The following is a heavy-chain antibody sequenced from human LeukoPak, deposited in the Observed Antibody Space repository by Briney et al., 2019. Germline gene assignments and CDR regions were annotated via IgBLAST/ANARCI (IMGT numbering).Heavy chain of an antibody. CDR2: MNPNSGNT. Sequence: GASVKVSCKASGYTFTSYDINWVRQATGQGLEWMGWMNPNSGNTGYAQKFQGRVTMTRNTSISTAYMELSSLRSEDTAVYYCARAGWRYFDWKTYYFDYWGQGTLVTVPS. CDR3: ARAGWRYFDWKTYYFDY. D-gene: IGHD3-9*01. J-gene: IGHJ4*02. CDR1: GYTFTSYD. V-gene: IGHV1-8*01.